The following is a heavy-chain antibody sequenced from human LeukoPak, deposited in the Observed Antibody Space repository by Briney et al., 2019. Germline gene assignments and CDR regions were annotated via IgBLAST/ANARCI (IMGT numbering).Heavy chain of an antibody. CDR1: GFTFNTYS. CDR3: ARVDSRVVNGLDY. J-gene: IGHJ4*02. Sequence: GGSLRLSCAASGFTFNTYSMDWVRQAPGKGLEWVSSISSSSTYIYYADSVKGRFTISRDNAKNSLYLQMNSLRAEDTAVYYCARVDSRVVNGLDYWGQGTLVTVSS. D-gene: IGHD3/OR15-3a*01. V-gene: IGHV3-21*01. CDR2: ISSSSTYI.